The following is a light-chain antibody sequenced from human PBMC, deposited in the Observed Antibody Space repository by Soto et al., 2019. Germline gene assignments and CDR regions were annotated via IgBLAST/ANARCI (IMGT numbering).Light chain of an antibody. CDR1: QDISSW. CDR2: AAS. Sequence: DIQMTQSPSSVSASVGDRVTITCWASQDISSWLAWYQQKPGKAPKLLIYAASSLQSGVPSRFSGSASGTDFSLTISSLQPEDFATYYCQQANSFPLTFGQGTRLDIK. J-gene: IGKJ5*01. V-gene: IGKV1-12*01. CDR3: QQANSFPLT.